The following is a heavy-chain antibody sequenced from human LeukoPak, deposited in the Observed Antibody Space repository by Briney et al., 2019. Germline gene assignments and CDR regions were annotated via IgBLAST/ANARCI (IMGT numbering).Heavy chain of an antibody. Sequence: PGGSLRLSCAASGFTFSSYGMHWVRQAPGKGLEWVAVISYDGSSKYYADSVKGRFTISRDNSKNTLYLQMNSLRAGDTAVYYCAKGGGIAAAGSSGWGQGTLVTVSS. CDR2: ISYDGSSK. D-gene: IGHD6-13*01. CDR1: GFTFSSYG. J-gene: IGHJ4*02. V-gene: IGHV3-30*18. CDR3: AKGGGIAAAGSSG.